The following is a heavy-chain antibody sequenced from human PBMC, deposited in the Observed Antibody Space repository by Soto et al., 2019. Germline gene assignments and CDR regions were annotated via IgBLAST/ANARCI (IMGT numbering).Heavy chain of an antibody. Sequence: SQTLSLTCAISGDSVSSNSAAWNWIRQSPSRGLEWLGRTYYRSKWYNDYAVSVKSRITINPDPSKNQFSLQLKSVTPEDTAVYYCARGAGSSWYNWFDPWGQGTLVTVSS. CDR2: TYYRSKWYN. J-gene: IGHJ5*02. CDR3: ARGAGSSWYNWFDP. D-gene: IGHD6-13*01. CDR1: GDSVSSNSAA. V-gene: IGHV6-1*01.